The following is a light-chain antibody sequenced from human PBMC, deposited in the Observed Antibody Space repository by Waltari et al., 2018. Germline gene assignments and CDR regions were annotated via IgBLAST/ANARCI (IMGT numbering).Light chain of an antibody. CDR3: QQYNNWPPA. V-gene: IGKV3-15*01. Sequence: ETVMTQSPVTLSVSPGERATLSCRASQSVSSNLAWYQQKPGQAPRLLIYGASTRATGIPARFSGSGSGTEFTLTISSLQSEDFAVYYCQQYNNWPPAFGQGTKLEI. CDR1: QSVSSN. CDR2: GAS. J-gene: IGKJ2*01.